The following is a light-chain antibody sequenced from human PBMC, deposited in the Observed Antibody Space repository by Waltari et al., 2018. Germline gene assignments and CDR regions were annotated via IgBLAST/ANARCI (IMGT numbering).Light chain of an antibody. V-gene: IGKV1D-16*01. Sequence: DIEMTQSPSSLSASVGDRVTITCRASQVITRGLAWYQQKPGKDPKSLISTISTLQTGVPSRYSGSGSGTEFTLTISSLQPEDFATYYCQQYTSYPLTFGGGTKVEIK. CDR2: TIS. CDR1: QVITRG. CDR3: QQYTSYPLT. J-gene: IGKJ4*01.